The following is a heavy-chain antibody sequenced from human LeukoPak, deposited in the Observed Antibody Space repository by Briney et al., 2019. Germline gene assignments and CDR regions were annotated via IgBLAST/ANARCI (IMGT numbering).Heavy chain of an antibody. CDR1: GFTFSSYS. CDR2: ISSSSSTI. D-gene: IGHD3-10*01. V-gene: IGHV3-48*04. J-gene: IGHJ4*02. CDR3: AKRTTMVRGPLGY. Sequence: GGSLRLSCAASGFTFSSYSMNWVRQAPGKGLEWVSYISSSSSTIYYADSVKGRFTISRDNAKNSLYLQMNSLRAEGTAVYYCAKRTTMVRGPLGYWGQGTLVTVSS.